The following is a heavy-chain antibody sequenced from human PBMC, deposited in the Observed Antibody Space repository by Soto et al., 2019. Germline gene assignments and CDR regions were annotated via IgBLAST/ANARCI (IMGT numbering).Heavy chain of an antibody. CDR1: GFTFSSYN. V-gene: IGHV3-48*01. CDR3: ARGIWSGYSIGY. J-gene: IGHJ4*02. CDR2: ISSSSSTI. D-gene: IGHD3-3*01. Sequence: EVQLVESGGGLVQPGGSLRLSCAASGFTFSSYNMNWVRQAPGKGLEWVSFISSSSSTIYYADSVKGRFTISRDNAQNSLYLQMNSLRAEDTAVYYCARGIWSGYSIGYWGQGTLVTVSS.